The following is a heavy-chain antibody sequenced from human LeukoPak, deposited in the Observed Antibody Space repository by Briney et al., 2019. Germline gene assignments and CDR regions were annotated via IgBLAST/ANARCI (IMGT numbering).Heavy chain of an antibody. J-gene: IGHJ4*02. D-gene: IGHD5-24*01. CDR2: IYYNVAT. Sequence: SETLSLTCTVSGGSISSSIYYWGWFLQPPGKGLEWIGSIYYNVATYYNSSLKSRVTISVDTSKNHLSLKLSSVTAADTAVYYCARVRDGYNRNWAYWGQGTLVTVSS. CDR3: ARVRDGYNRNWAY. CDR1: GGSISSSIYY. V-gene: IGHV4-39*02.